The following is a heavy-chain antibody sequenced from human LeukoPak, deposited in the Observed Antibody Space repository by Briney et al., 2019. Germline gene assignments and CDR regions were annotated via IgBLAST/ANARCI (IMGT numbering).Heavy chain of an antibody. CDR2: INPSGGGT. V-gene: IGHV1-46*01. D-gene: IGHD3-22*01. Sequence: ASVKVSCKASGYTFTTYYMHRVRQAPGRGLEWMGVINPSGGGTTYSQSFQGRVTMTRDTSTSTVYMELSSLRSEDTAVYYCARGELFYDSSGYYTGDIWGQGTMVTVSS. J-gene: IGHJ3*02. CDR1: GYTFTTYY. CDR3: ARGELFYDSSGYYTGDI.